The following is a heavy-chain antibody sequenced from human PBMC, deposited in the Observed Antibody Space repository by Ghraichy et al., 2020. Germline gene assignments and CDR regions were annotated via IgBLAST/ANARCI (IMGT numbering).Heavy chain of an antibody. D-gene: IGHD6-13*01. CDR2: IYWDDDK. J-gene: IGHJ5*02. V-gene: IGHV2-5*02. CDR1: GFSLSTSGVG. CDR3: VRRGSSSWYFDP. Sequence: SGPTLVKPTQTLTLTCTFSGFSLSTSGVGVGWIRQPPGKALEWLALIYWDDDKRYSPSLKSRLTITKDTSKNQVVLTMTNMDPVDTATYYCVRRGSSSWYFDPWGQGTLVTVSS.